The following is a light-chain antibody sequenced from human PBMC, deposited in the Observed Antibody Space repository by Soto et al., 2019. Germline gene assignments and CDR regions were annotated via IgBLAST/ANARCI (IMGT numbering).Light chain of an antibody. CDR3: QQYGSSPLT. CDR1: QSLSSSY. J-gene: IGKJ5*01. V-gene: IGKV3-20*01. CDR2: GAS. Sequence: EIVLTQSPGTLSLSPGEGATLSCRASQSLSSSYLAWYQQKTGQAPRLLIYGASSRASGIPDRFSGSGSGTDFSLPISRLEPEDFALYYCQQYGSSPLTFGQGTRLEIE.